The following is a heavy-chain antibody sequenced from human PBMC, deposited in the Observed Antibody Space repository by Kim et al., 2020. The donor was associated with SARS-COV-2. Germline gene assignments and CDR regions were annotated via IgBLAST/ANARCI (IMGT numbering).Heavy chain of an antibody. CDR3: ARSLASTVLAAFDF. J-gene: IGHJ3*01. Sequence: SETLSLTCTVSGGSISDGSHYWDWIRQPPGKGLEWIGTIYYSGTTYYNPSLKSRVIISVDTSRNQFSLNLPSVTAADTAVYYCARSLASTVLAAFDFWG. CDR2: IYYSGTT. CDR1: GGSISDGSHY. V-gene: IGHV4-39*01. D-gene: IGHD1-26*01.